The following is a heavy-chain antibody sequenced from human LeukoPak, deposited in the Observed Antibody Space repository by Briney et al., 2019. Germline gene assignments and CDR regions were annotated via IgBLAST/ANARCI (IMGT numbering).Heavy chain of an antibody. D-gene: IGHD3-10*01. CDR1: GGSISSSSYY. Sequence: SETLSLTCTVSGGSISSSSYYWGWIRQPRGKGREWIVGIYYPGTTYYTPSLKSRFTISLHTSKTHFSLKLSSVTAADTAVYYCARHVIGESAQYYFDYWGQGTLVTVSS. V-gene: IGHV4-39*01. CDR2: IYYPGTT. J-gene: IGHJ4*02. CDR3: ARHVIGESAQYYFDY.